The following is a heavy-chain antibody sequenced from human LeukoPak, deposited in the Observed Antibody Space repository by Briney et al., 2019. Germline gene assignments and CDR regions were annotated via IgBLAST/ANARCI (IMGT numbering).Heavy chain of an antibody. CDR3: ARFGNIAASVNFDY. CDR1: GYTFTGYY. Sequence: GASVKVSCKASGYTFTGYYMHWVRQAPAQGLEWMGWINTNSGGTNYAQKFQGRVTMTRDTSISTAYVELSRLRSDDTAVYYCARFGNIAASVNFDYWGQGTLVTVSS. D-gene: IGHD6-13*01. V-gene: IGHV1-2*02. CDR2: INTNSGGT. J-gene: IGHJ4*02.